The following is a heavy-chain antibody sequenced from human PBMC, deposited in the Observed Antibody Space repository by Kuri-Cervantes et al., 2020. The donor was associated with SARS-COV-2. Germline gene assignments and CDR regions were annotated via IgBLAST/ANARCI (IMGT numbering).Heavy chain of an antibody. CDR3: ARGGWMDV. CDR1: GGSFSGYY. Sequence: SETLSLTCAVYGGSFSGYYWSWIRQPPGKGLELIGEINHSGLTNYNPSLKSRVTISVDTSKNQFSLNLSSVAASDTAVYYCARGGWMDVWGRGTAVTVSS. D-gene: IGHD5-24*01. J-gene: IGHJ6*02. CDR2: INHSGLT. V-gene: IGHV4-34*01.